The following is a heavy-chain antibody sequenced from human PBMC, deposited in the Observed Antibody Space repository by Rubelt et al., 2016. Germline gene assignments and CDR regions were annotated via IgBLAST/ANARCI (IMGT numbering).Heavy chain of an antibody. J-gene: IGHJ6*02. CDR3: AKVWTATIGRYYGMDV. Sequence: LVQPGGSLRLSCAASGFTFSSYAMSWVRQAPGKGLEWVAAIIGPSSSTYYGDSVKGRFTISRDNSKNTLYLQMNSLRAEDTAVYYCAKVWTATIGRYYGMDVWGQGTTVTVSS. V-gene: IGHV3-23*01. CDR1: GFTFSSYA. D-gene: IGHD4-11*01. CDR2: IIGPSSST.